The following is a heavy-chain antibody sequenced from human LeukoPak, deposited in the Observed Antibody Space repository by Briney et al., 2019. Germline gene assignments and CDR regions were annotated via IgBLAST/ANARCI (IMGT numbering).Heavy chain of an antibody. CDR2: ISGSGGCT. CDR3: AKFRDSSSWIWFDP. Sequence: PGGSLRLSCAASGFTFSSYAMSWVRQAPGKGLEWVSAISGSGGCTYYADSVKGRFTISRDNSKNTLYLQMNSLRAEDTAVYYCAKFRDSSSWIWFDPWGQGTLVTVSS. CDR1: GFTFSSYA. J-gene: IGHJ5*02. V-gene: IGHV3-23*01. D-gene: IGHD6-13*01.